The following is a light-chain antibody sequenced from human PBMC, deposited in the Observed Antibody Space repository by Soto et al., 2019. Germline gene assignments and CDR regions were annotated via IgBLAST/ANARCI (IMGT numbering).Light chain of an antibody. CDR1: QSVTSY. CDR2: GAS. Sequence: EIVLTQSPGTLSLSPGEKATLSCRASQSVTSYLAWYQQKPGQAPRLLIFGASGRATGIPDRFSGRGSGTDFTLTISRLEPEDFAVYYCQQYGSSPLTFGGGTKVEIK. CDR3: QQYGSSPLT. V-gene: IGKV3-20*01. J-gene: IGKJ4*01.